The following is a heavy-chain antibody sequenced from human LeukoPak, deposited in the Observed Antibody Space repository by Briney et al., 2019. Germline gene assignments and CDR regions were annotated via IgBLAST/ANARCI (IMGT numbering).Heavy chain of an antibody. J-gene: IGHJ5*02. CDR2: INPNSGGT. CDR3: AREATMILNWFDP. Sequence: HWVRQAXGQGLEWMGWINPNSGGTNYAQKFQGRVTMTRDTSISTAYMELSRLRSDDTAVYYCAREATMILNWFDPWGQGTLVTVSS. V-gene: IGHV1-2*02. D-gene: IGHD3-22*01.